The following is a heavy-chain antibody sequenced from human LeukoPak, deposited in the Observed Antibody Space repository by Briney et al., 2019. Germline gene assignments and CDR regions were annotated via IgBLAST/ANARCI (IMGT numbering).Heavy chain of an antibody. D-gene: IGHD2-2*01. V-gene: IGHV4-34*01. Sequence: SETLSLTCAVYGGSFSGYYWSWIRQPPGKGLEWIGEINHSGSTNYNPSLKSRVTISVDTSKNQFSLKLSSVTAADTAVYYCARREVVPAAYYFDYWGQGTPVTVSS. CDR2: INHSGST. J-gene: IGHJ4*02. CDR1: GGSFSGYY. CDR3: ARREVVPAAYYFDY.